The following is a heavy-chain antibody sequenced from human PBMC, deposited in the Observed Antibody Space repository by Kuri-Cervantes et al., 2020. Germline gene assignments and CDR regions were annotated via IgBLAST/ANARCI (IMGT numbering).Heavy chain of an antibody. V-gene: IGHV3-15*01. Sequence: GGSLRLSCAASGFTFSNAWMSWVRQAPGKGLEWVGRIKSKIKGETTDYPAPVKGRFTISRDDSKSTWFLQMNSLKTEDTAVYYCTTGGYSGSFWGRGTLVTVSS. CDR3: TTGGYSGSF. CDR2: IKSKIKGETT. CDR1: GFTFSNAW. J-gene: IGHJ2*01. D-gene: IGHD5-12*01.